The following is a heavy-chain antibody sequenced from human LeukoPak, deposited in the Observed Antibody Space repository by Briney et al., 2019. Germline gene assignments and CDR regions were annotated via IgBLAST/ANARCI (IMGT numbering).Heavy chain of an antibody. CDR2: IRYDGSNK. J-gene: IGHJ3*02. V-gene: IGHV3-30*02. CDR1: GFTFSSYG. CDR3: AKDMGSHGSGSYYAFDI. D-gene: IGHD3-10*01. Sequence: GGSLRLSCAASGFTFSSYGMHWVRQAPGKGLEWVAFIRYDGSNKDYADSVKGRFTFSRDSSKNTLYLQMSSLRTEDTAVYYCAKDMGSHGSGSYYAFDIWGQGTMVTVSS.